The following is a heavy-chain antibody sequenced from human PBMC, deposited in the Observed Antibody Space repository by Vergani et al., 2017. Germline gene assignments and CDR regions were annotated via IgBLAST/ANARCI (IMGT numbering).Heavy chain of an antibody. CDR2: IQFDGINQ. CDR3: AKHFRGWGIDY. CDR1: GFTLSNSD. V-gene: IGHV3-30*02. Sequence: QVQLVESGGGVVQRGGSLRLSCATSGFTLSNSDMQWIRQGPGKGLEFVAFIQFDGINQYYADSVKGRFTLSRDFSKNTLYLQMNSLRTDDTATYYCAKHFRGWGIDYWGQGTQVIFSS. J-gene: IGHJ4*02. D-gene: IGHD3-16*01.